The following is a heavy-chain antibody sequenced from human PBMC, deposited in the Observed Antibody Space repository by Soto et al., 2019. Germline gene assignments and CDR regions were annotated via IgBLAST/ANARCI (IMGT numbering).Heavy chain of an antibody. Sequence: SETLSLTCTVSGYSISSGYHWAWIRQPPGKGLEWLGSVHYSGNTYYNPSLKSRLTISVDKSKNQFSLNLSSVTAADTAFYYCARGVSAGVDYWGQGTLVTVSS. CDR2: VHYSGNT. CDR3: ARGVSAGVDY. J-gene: IGHJ4*02. V-gene: IGHV4-38-2*02. D-gene: IGHD1-26*01. CDR1: GYSISSGYH.